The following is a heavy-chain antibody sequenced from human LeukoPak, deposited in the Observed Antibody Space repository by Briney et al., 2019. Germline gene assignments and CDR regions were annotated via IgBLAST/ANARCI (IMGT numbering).Heavy chain of an antibody. D-gene: IGHD6-19*01. V-gene: IGHV1-18*01. CDR2: ISAYNGNT. J-gene: IGHJ4*02. Sequence: GASVKVSCKASGYTFTSYGISWVRQAPGQGLEWMGWISAYNGNTNYAQKLQGRVTMTTDTSTSTAYMELRSLRSDDTAVYYCARDSPFEKYSSGLRTFDYWGQGTLVTVSS. CDR3: ARDSPFEKYSSGLRTFDY. CDR1: GYTFTSYG.